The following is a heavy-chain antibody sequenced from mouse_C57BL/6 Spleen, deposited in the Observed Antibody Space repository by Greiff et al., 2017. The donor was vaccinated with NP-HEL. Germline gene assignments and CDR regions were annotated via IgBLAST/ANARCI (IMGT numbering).Heavy chain of an antibody. CDR2: IDPNSGGT. D-gene: IGHD1-1*01. J-gene: IGHJ3*01. CDR1: GYTFTSYW. Sequence: QQSCKASGYTFTSYWMHWVKQRPGRGLEWIGRIDPNSGGTKYNEKFKSKATLTVDKPSSTAYMQLSSLTSEDSAVYYCARSHYYGSSPFAYWGQGTLVTVSA. V-gene: IGHV1-72*01. CDR3: ARSHYYGSSPFAY.